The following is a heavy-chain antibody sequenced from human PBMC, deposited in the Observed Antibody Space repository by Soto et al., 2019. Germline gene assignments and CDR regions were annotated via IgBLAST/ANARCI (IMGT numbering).Heavy chain of an antibody. CDR1: GYTFTNYW. Sequence: GESLKISCKGSGYTFTNYWIGWVRQMPGKGLEWMGIIYPGDSDTKYNPSFQGQVTISADKSITTTYLQWSSLKASDTAIYYCAAQIFYYGMDVWGQGTTVTVSS. CDR2: IYPGDSDT. CDR3: AAQIFYYGMDV. D-gene: IGHD7-27*01. V-gene: IGHV5-51*01. J-gene: IGHJ6*02.